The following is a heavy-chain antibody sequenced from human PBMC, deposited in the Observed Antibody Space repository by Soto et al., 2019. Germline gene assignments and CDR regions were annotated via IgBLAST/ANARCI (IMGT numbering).Heavy chain of an antibody. CDR2: IIPIFGTA. CDR1: GGTFSSYA. Sequence: QVQLVQSGAEVKKPGSSVKVSCKASGGTFSSYAISWVRQAPGQGLEWMGGIIPIFGTANYAQKFQGRVTIAADKSTSTAYMGLNSLSSEDTAVYYCARGPIAARPYWYFDLWGRGTLVTVSS. CDR3: ARGPIAARPYWYFDL. J-gene: IGHJ2*01. D-gene: IGHD6-6*01. V-gene: IGHV1-69*06.